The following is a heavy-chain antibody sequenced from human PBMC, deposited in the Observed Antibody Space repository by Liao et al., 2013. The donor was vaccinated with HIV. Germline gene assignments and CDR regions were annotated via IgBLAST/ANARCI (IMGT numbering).Heavy chain of an antibody. CDR3: ARDRGSYDFWSGPTSLNWFDP. V-gene: IGHV4-30-2*01. CDR1: GGSFSSGVYS. D-gene: IGHD3-3*01. Sequence: QVQLQQWGAGLLKPSETLSLTCAVYGGSFSSGVYSWSWIRQPPGKGLEWIGYIYHSGSTYYNPSLKSRVTISVDTSKNQFSLKLSSVTAADTAVYYCARDRGSYDFWSGPTSLNWFDPWAREPWSPSPQ. J-gene: IGHJ5*02. CDR2: IYHSGST.